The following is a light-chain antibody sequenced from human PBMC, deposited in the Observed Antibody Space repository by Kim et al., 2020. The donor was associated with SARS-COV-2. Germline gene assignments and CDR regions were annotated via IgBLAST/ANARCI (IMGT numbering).Light chain of an antibody. CDR1: QSVSSN. J-gene: IGKJ4*01. V-gene: IGKV3-15*01. CDR3: HQYNNWPLT. CDR2: GAS. Sequence: MSPGERATLSGRASQSVSSNLAWYQQKPGQAPRLLIYGASTRATGIPARFSGSGSGTQFTLTISSLQSEDFAVYYCHQYNNWPLTFGGGTKVDIK.